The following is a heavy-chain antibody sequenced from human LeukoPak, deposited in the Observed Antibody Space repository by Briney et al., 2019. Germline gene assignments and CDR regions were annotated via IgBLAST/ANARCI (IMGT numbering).Heavy chain of an antibody. CDR1: GGSISSNY. J-gene: IGHJ6*02. CDR3: ARVPHYYAMDV. V-gene: IGHV4-59*01. CDR2: IYYSGTT. Sequence: SETLSLTCIVSGGSISSNYWSWIRQPPGKGLEWIGFIYYSGTTNYNPYLKSRVTISVDTSKNQFSLQLSSVTAADTAVYYCARVPHYYAMDVWGQGTTVTVSS.